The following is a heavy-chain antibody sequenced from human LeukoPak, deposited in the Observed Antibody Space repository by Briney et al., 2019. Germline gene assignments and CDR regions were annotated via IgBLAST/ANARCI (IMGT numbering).Heavy chain of an antibody. Sequence: GGSLRLSCAASGFTFSNYAMSWVRQAPGKGLEWVSAITRSGDSTYYADSVKGRFTISRDNSKNTLSLQMNSLRVEDTAVYYCARGLSTTSDYFDYWGQGTLVTVSS. V-gene: IGHV3-23*01. CDR1: GFTFSNYA. J-gene: IGHJ4*02. CDR3: ARGLSTTSDYFDY. D-gene: IGHD1-1*01. CDR2: ITRSGDST.